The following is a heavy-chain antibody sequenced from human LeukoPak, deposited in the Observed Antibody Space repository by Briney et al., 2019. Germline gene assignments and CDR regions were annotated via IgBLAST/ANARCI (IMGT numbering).Heavy chain of an antibody. CDR1: GGSISSYY. CDR3: ARVGADNAFDI. J-gene: IGHJ3*02. Sequence: PSETLSLTCTVSGGSISSYYWSWIRQPPGKGLEWIGYIYYSGSTYYNPSLKSRVTISVDTSKSQFSLKLSSVTAADTAVYYCARVGADNAFDIWGQGTMVTVSS. D-gene: IGHD1-26*01. V-gene: IGHV4-59*06. CDR2: IYYSGST.